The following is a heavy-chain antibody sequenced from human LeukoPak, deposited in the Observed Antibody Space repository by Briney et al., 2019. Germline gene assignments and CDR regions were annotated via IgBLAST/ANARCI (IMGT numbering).Heavy chain of an antibody. CDR1: GYTFIHYF. V-gene: IGHV1-2*06. D-gene: IGHD7-27*01. CDR2: INSNSGGT. CDR3: ARDLSSTTNWELDF. Sequence: GASVKVSCKASGYTFIHYFIHWVRQAPGQGLEWMGRINSNSGGTKYAQKFQGRVTMTRDTSITTVYMELRRLTSDDTAVNYCARDLSSTTNWELDFWGQGTLVTVSP. J-gene: IGHJ4*02.